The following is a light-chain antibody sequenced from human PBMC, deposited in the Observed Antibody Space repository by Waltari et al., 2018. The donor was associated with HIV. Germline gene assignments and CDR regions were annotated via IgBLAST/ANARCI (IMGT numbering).Light chain of an antibody. CDR3: AAWDYSLSGWV. V-gene: IGLV1-47*01. CDR2: GIK. J-gene: IGLJ3*02. CDR1: SSPVSSSY. Sequence: QSVLTQPPSASENPGQSVTISCAGSSSPVSSSYVSLYKHRTGTTPKLVIYGIKQRPSGVPDLFSGSKSGTSVFLFISGIRSEDEADYYCAAWDYSLSGWVFGGGTKLTVL.